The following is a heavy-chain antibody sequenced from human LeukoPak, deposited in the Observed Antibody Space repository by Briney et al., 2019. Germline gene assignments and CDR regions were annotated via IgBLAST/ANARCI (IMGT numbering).Heavy chain of an antibody. V-gene: IGHV3-23*01. CDR2: ISGSGGST. CDR1: GFTFSSYA. Sequence: GGSLRLSCAASGFTFSSYAMSWVRQAPGKGLEWVSAISGSGGSTYYADSVKGRFTISRDNSKNTLYLQMNSLRAEDTAVYYCAKGALYCYDSSGYYLNYWGQGTLVTVSS. J-gene: IGHJ4*02. D-gene: IGHD3-22*01. CDR3: AKGALYCYDSSGYYLNY.